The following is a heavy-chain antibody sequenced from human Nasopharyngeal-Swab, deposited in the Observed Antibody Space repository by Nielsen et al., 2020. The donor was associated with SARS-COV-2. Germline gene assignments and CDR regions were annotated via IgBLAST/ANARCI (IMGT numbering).Heavy chain of an antibody. CDR2: ISGSGGST. V-gene: IGHV3-23*01. J-gene: IGHJ4*02. D-gene: IGHD1-26*01. CDR3: ARDGEVGAITGIDY. CDR1: GFTFSSYA. Sequence: GESLKISCAASGFTFSSYAMSWVRQAPGKGLEWVSAISGSGGSTYYADSVKGRFTISRDNAKNSLYLQMNSLRDEDTAVYYCARDGEVGAITGIDYWGQGTLVTVSS.